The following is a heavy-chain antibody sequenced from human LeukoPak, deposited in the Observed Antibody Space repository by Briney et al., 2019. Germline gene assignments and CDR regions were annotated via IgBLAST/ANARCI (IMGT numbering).Heavy chain of an antibody. Sequence: ASVKVSCKASGYTFTSYYMHWVRQAPGQGLEWMGIINPSGGSTSYAQRFQGRVTMTRDTSTSTVYMELSSLRSEDTAVYYCARASGFGESLDYWGQGTLVTVSS. V-gene: IGHV1-46*01. CDR1: GYTFTSYY. J-gene: IGHJ4*02. CDR3: ARASGFGESLDY. CDR2: INPSGGST. D-gene: IGHD3-10*01.